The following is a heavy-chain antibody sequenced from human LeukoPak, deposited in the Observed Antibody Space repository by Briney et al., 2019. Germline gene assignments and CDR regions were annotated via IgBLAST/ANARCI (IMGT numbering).Heavy chain of an antibody. Sequence: SQTLSLTCAISGDSVSINSAAWNWVRQSPSRGLEWLGSTYYRSKWYNDYAVSVKSRITINPDTSKNQFSLQLNSVTPEDTAVYYCASRSGVVAAYDAFDIWGQGTMVTVSS. CDR3: ASRSGVVAAYDAFDI. V-gene: IGHV6-1*01. CDR1: GDSVSINSAA. CDR2: TYYRSKWYN. J-gene: IGHJ3*02. D-gene: IGHD2-15*01.